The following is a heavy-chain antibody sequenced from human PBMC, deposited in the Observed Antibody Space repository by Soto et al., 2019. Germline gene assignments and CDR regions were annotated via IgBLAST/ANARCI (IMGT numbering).Heavy chain of an antibody. CDR2: LKKDGSEE. D-gene: IGHD3-22*01. V-gene: IGHV3-7*03. J-gene: IGHJ4*02. Sequence: GWSLRLSCTASGFSISSDWMNWVRQAPGKGLEWVAILKKDGSEEFYVDSVKGRFTISRDNAKNSVYLQMNSLRAEDTAVYYCAGGSGFLIEYWGGGTLVTVSS. CDR3: AGGSGFLIEY. CDR1: GFSISSDW.